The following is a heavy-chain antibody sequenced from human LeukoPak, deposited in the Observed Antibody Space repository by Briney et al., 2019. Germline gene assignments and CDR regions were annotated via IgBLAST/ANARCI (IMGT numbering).Heavy chain of an antibody. J-gene: IGHJ6*02. CDR3: ARDRDSHRYYYGMDV. D-gene: IGHD3-10*01. CDR2: IYYSGST. Sequence: SETLSLTCTVSGSSISSYYWSWIRQPPGKGLEWIGYIYYSGSTNYNPSLKSRVTISVDTSKNQFSLKLSSVTAADTAVYYCARDRDSHRYYYGMDVWGQGTTVTVSS. CDR1: GSSISSYY. V-gene: IGHV4-59*01.